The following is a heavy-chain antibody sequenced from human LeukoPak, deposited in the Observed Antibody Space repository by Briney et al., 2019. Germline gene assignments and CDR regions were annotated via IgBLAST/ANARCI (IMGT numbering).Heavy chain of an antibody. CDR3: ARYYYGSGSYYNSLNY. CDR1: GYTFTSYA. Sequence: ASVKVSCKASGYTFTSYAMNWVRQAPGQGLEWMGWINPNSGATNYAQKFQDRVTMTRDTPISTAYMELSRLRSDDTAVYYCARYYYGSGSYYNSLNYWGQGTQVTVSS. J-gene: IGHJ4*02. V-gene: IGHV1-2*02. D-gene: IGHD3-10*01. CDR2: INPNSGAT.